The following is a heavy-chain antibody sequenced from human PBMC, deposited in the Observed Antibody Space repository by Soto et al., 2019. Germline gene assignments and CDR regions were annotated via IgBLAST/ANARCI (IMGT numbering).Heavy chain of an antibody. Sequence: PSETLSLTCTVSGGSISSYYWSWIRQPPGKGLEWIGYIYYSGSTNYNPSLKSRVTISVDTSKNQFSLKLSSVTAADTAVYYCAREYSYGYGARYYFDYWGQGTLVTV. CDR2: IYYSGST. D-gene: IGHD5-18*01. J-gene: IGHJ4*02. CDR1: GGSISSYY. CDR3: AREYSYGYGARYYFDY. V-gene: IGHV4-59*01.